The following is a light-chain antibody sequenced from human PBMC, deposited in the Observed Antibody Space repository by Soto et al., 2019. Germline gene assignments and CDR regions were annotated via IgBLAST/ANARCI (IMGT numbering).Light chain of an antibody. J-gene: IGKJ5*01. CDR2: LGS. CDR1: QSLLDSNGNNH. CDR3: MQALQTPLT. V-gene: IGKV2-28*01. Sequence: DIVMTQSPLSLPVIPGEPASISCWSSQSLLDSNGNNHLNWYLQKPGQSPQVLIYLGSNRASGGHDRVSGSGSGTDFTLKISRVEAEDVGVYYCMQALQTPLTFGQGTRLEIK.